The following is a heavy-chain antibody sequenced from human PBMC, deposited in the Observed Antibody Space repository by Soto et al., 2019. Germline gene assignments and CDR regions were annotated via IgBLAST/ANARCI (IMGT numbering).Heavy chain of an antibody. CDR1: GFTFSNAW. Sequence: EVQLVESGGGLVKPGGSLRLSCAASGFTFSNAWMSWVRQAPGKGLEWVGRIKSKTDGGTTDYAAPVKGRFTISRDDSKNTLYLQMNSLKTEDTAVYYCTTDPPPSYYYDSSGYGMDVWGQGTSVTVSS. CDR3: TTDPPPSYYYDSSGYGMDV. CDR2: IKSKTDGGTT. J-gene: IGHJ6*02. D-gene: IGHD3-22*01. V-gene: IGHV3-15*01.